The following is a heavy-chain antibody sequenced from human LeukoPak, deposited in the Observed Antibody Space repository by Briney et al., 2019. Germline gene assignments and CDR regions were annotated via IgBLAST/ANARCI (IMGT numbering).Heavy chain of an antibody. Sequence: PSETLSLTCAVYGXSFSGYYGSWIRQPPGKGLEWIGDINPSGSTNYNPSLKSRVTISVDTSKNQFSLNLNSVTAADTAVYYCARGGGRDFDYWGQGTLVTVSS. J-gene: IGHJ4*02. CDR2: INPSGST. CDR3: ARGGGRDFDY. CDR1: GXSFSGYY. D-gene: IGHD2-15*01. V-gene: IGHV4-34*01.